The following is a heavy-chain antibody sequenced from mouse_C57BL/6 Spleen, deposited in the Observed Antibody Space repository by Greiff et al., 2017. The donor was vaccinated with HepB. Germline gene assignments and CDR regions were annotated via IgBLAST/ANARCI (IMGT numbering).Heavy chain of an antibody. CDR2: ISGGGGNT. CDR1: GFTFSSYT. J-gene: IGHJ4*01. CDR3: ARGEDYYYGSSWDAMDY. Sequence: EVKLMESGGGLVKPGGSLKLSCAASGFTFSSYTMSWVRQTPEKRLEWVATISGGGGNTYYPDSVKGRFTISRDNAKNTLYLQMSSLRSEDTALYYCARGEDYYYGSSWDAMDYWGQGTSVTVSS. D-gene: IGHD1-1*01. V-gene: IGHV5-9*01.